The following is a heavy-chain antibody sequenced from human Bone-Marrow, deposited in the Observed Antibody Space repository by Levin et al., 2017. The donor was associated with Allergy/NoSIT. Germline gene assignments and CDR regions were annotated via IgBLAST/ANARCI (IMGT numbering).Heavy chain of an antibody. CDR1: GFTFSSYW. CDR3: ARNLLGGVRGGDY. J-gene: IGHJ4*02. Sequence: GGSLRLSCAASGFTFSSYWMSWVRQAPGKGLEWVANIKQDGSEKYYVDSVKGRFTISRDNAKNSLYLQMNSLRAEDTAVYYCARNLLGGVRGGDYWGQGTLVTVSS. D-gene: IGHD3-10*01. V-gene: IGHV3-7*04. CDR2: IKQDGSEK.